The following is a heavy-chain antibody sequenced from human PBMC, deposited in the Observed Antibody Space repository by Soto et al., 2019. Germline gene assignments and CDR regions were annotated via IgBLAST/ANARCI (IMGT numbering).Heavy chain of an antibody. CDR3: AREGLTFGPGAVGGAFDI. J-gene: IGHJ3*02. CDR1: GGTFDSNA. CDR2: IIPICGTI. Sequence: QVQLVQSGTEVKKPGSSVKVSCKASGGTFDSNAISWVRLAPGQGLEWMGGIIPICGTINNAQKFQDRVTITAEESAKIVYMELSSLSSEDTAIYYCAREGLTFGPGAVGGAFDIWGQGTLVTVSS. D-gene: IGHD2-2*01. V-gene: IGHV1-69*12.